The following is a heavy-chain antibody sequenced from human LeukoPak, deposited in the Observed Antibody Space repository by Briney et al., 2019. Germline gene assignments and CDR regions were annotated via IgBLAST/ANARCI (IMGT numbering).Heavy chain of an antibody. CDR3: AKGGVYDSSGYYLRERSFDY. CDR1: GFTFSSYG. Sequence: GRSLRLSCAASGFTFSSYGMHWVRQAPGKGLEWVAVISYDGSNKYYADSVKGRFTISRDNSKNTLYLQMNSLRAEDTAVYYCAKGGVYDSSGYYLRERSFDYWGQGTLVTVSS. V-gene: IGHV3-30*18. J-gene: IGHJ4*02. CDR2: ISYDGSNK. D-gene: IGHD3-22*01.